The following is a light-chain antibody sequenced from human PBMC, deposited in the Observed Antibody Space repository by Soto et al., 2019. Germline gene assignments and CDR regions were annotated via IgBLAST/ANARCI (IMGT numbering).Light chain of an antibody. CDR3: QELFDSPIT. J-gene: IGKJ5*01. CDR2: AAS. V-gene: IGKV1-9*01. Sequence: DIRLTQSASFVSPSIGESVTITCRASQVISTSLAWYQVKPGKAPKLLIYAASTLESGVPSRFSATVSGTEFSLTITSLQPEDFATYYCQELFDSPITFGQGTLLEIK. CDR1: QVISTS.